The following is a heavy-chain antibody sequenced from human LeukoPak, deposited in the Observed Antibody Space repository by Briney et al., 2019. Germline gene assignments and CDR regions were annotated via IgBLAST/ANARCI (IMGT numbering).Heavy chain of an antibody. J-gene: IGHJ3*02. Sequence: SETLSLTCTVSGGSISSYYWSWIRQPPGKGLEWIGYIYYSGSTNYNPSLKSRVTISVDTSKNQFSLKLSSVTAADTAVYYCARDSPRYDFWSGYSTRDAFDIWGQGTMVTVSS. CDR1: GGSISSYY. CDR2: IYYSGST. D-gene: IGHD3-3*01. CDR3: ARDSPRYDFWSGYSTRDAFDI. V-gene: IGHV4-59*01.